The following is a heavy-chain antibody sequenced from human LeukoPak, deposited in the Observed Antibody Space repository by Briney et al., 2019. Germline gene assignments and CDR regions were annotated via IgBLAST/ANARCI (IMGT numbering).Heavy chain of an antibody. J-gene: IGHJ4*02. Sequence: QPGGSLRLSCAASGFTFNNYWMSWVRQAPGKGLEWVSVIYSGGSTYYADSVKGRFTISRDNSKNTLYLQMNSLRAEDTAVYYCARAPRGLVVPGFDYWGQGTLVTVSS. CDR3: ARAPRGLVVPGFDY. D-gene: IGHD2-15*01. CDR2: IYSGGST. V-gene: IGHV3-53*01. CDR1: GFTFNNYW.